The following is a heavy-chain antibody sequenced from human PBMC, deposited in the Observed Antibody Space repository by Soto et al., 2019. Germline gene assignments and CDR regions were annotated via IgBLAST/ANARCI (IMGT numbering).Heavy chain of an antibody. V-gene: IGHV3-23*01. D-gene: IGHD1-20*01. J-gene: IGHJ3*01. CDR3: AKDREDHNSVWDAFDV. CDR1: GFTFSDYA. CDR2: IGGGVDDR. Sequence: EVQLLESGGGLVQPGGSLRLSCAASGFTFSDYAMSWVRQAPGKGLEWVSSIGGGVDDRFSPDSVKGRFTISRDNSKNTLYLQMNSLRAEDTALYFCAKDREDHNSVWDAFDVWGQGTVVTVSS.